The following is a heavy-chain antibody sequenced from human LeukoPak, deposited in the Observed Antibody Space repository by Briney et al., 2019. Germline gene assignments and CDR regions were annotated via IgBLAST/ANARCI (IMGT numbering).Heavy chain of an antibody. CDR1: GFTVSSNY. Sequence: GGSLRLSCAASGFTVSSNYMSWVRQAPGKGLEWVSLIYSDGSGGSTYYADSVKGRFTISRDNSKNTLYLQMYSLRAEDTAVYYCVRDYDVLTGTAMDVWGQGTTVTVS. CDR2: IYSDGSGGST. D-gene: IGHD3-9*01. V-gene: IGHV3-53*01. CDR3: VRDYDVLTGTAMDV. J-gene: IGHJ6*02.